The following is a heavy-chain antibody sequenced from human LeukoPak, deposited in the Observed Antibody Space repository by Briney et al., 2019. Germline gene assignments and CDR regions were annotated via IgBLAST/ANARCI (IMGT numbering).Heavy chain of an antibody. CDR1: GYTFTSYY. D-gene: IGHD3-10*01. CDR3: ARVTYYYGSGSFGTFAADYYYMDV. Sequence: ASVKVSCKASGYTFTSYYMHWVRQAPGQGLEWMGIINPSGGSTSYAQKFQGRVTMTRDMSTSTVYMELSSLRSEDTAVYYCARVTYYYGSGSFGTFAADYYYMDVWGKGTTVTVSS. J-gene: IGHJ6*03. V-gene: IGHV1-46*01. CDR2: INPSGGST.